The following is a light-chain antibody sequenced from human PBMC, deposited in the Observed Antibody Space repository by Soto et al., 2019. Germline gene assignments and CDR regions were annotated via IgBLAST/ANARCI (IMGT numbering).Light chain of an antibody. CDR1: QSISNY. CDR3: QQSYSTPYT. J-gene: IGKJ2*01. V-gene: IGKV1-39*01. CDR2: IAS. Sequence: DIHMTQSPSALSASVGDRVTITCRASQSISNYLNWYQQKPGKAPNLLIYIASNLHSGVPSRFSGSGSGTDFTLTISSLQPEDFATYYCQQSYSTPYTFGQGTTGDIK.